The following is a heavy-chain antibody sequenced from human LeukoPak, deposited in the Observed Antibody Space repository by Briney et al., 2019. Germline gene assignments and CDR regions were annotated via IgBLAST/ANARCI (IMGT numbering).Heavy chain of an antibody. D-gene: IGHD4-11*01. J-gene: IGHJ6*02. V-gene: IGHV3-66*01. CDR3: ARDLQAPSYYYYGMDV. CDR1: GFTVSSNY. Sequence: GGSLRLSCAASGFTVSSNYMSWVRQAPGKGLEWVSVIYSGGSTYYADSVKGRFTISRDNSKNTLYLQMNSLRAEDTAVYYCARDLQAPSYYYYGMDVWGQGTTVTVSS. CDR2: IYSGGST.